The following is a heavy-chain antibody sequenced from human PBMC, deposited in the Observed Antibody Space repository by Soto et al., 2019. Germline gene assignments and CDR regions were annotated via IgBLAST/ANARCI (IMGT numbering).Heavy chain of an antibody. Sequence: GGSLRLSCAASGFTVSSNYMSWVRQAPGKGLEWVSVIYSGGSTYYADSVKGRFTISRDNSKNTLYLQMNSLRAEDTAVYYCARDYRRDGYNSLGYWGQGTLVTVSS. CDR1: GFTVSSNY. CDR2: IYSGGST. CDR3: ARDYRRDGYNSLGY. J-gene: IGHJ4*02. D-gene: IGHD5-12*01. V-gene: IGHV3-66*01.